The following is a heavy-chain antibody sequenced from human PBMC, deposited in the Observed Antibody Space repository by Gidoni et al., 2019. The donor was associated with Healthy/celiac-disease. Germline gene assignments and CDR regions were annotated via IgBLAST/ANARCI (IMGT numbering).Heavy chain of an antibody. CDR2: IYWDDDK. Sequence: QITLKESGPTLVKPTQTLTLTCTFSGFSLSTSGVGVGWIRQPPGKALEWLALIYWDDDKRYSPSLKSRLTITKDTSKNQVVLTMTNMDPVDTATYYCARDIAAAGTFYYFDYWGQGTLVTVSS. D-gene: IGHD6-13*01. V-gene: IGHV2-5*02. CDR1: GFSLSTSGVG. CDR3: ARDIAAAGTFYYFDY. J-gene: IGHJ4*02.